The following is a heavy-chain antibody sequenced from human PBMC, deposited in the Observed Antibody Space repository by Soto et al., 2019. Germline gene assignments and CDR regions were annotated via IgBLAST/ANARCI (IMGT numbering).Heavy chain of an antibody. CDR2: ISYDGSNK. Sequence: GGSLRLSCAASGFTFSSYAMHWVRQAPGKGLEWVAVISYDGSNKYYADSVKGRFTISRDNSKNTLYLQMNSLRAEDTAVYYCARHRSPVIPDLNFDYWGQGTLVTVSS. J-gene: IGHJ4*02. CDR1: GFTFSSYA. V-gene: IGHV3-30-3*01. D-gene: IGHD3-16*02. CDR3: ARHRSPVIPDLNFDY.